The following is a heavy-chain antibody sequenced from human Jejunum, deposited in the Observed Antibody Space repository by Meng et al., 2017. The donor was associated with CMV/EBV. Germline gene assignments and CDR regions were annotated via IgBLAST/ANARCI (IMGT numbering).Heavy chain of an antibody. CDR2: IYTSGST. Sequence: VELQESVPGLVKSSETLSLTCFVSAGSISGYYWSWIRQPAGKGLEWIGRIYTSGSTHYNPSLKSRLTMSVDLSNNQISLKLRSVTAADTAVYYCARESGSYYWFDPWGQGTLVTVSS. CDR3: ARESGSYYWFDP. D-gene: IGHD1-26*01. CDR1: AGSISGYY. J-gene: IGHJ5*02. V-gene: IGHV4-4*07.